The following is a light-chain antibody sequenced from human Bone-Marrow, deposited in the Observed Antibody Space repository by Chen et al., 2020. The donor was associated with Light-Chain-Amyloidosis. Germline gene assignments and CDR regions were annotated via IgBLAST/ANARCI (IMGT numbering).Light chain of an antibody. J-gene: IGKJ4*01. CDR1: QTISLNY. V-gene: IGKV3-20*01. CDR2: VSS. Sequence: EIVLTQSPGTLSLSPGEGANLSCRASQTISLNYLTWYQQKFGQAHRLLIYVSSSRATGIPDRFTGSGSRTDFTLSIHRLEPEDFAMYYCQQYGTSPLTFGGGTKEEIK. CDR3: QQYGTSPLT.